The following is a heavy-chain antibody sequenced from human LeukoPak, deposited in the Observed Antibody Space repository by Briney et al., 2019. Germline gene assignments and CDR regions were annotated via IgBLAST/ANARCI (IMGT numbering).Heavy chain of an antibody. D-gene: IGHD6-13*01. CDR3: ASYVAAAGGWFDY. Sequence: SETLSLTCTVSGGSISSYYWSWIRQPPGKGLEWIGYIYYSGSTNYNPSLKSRVTISVDTSKNQFSLKLSSVTAADTAVYYCASYVAAAGGWFDYWGQGTLVTVSS. CDR1: GGSISSYY. CDR2: IYYSGST. V-gene: IGHV4-59*12. J-gene: IGHJ4*02.